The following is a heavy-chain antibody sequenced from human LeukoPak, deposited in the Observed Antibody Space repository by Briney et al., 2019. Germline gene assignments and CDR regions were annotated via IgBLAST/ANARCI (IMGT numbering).Heavy chain of an antibody. D-gene: IGHD3-3*01. CDR1: GFTFGDYA. V-gene: IGHV3-49*03. CDR2: IRSKAYGGTT. CDR3: TRDNYDFWSGYPPDYYYYYMDV. Sequence: PGGSLRLSCTASGFTFGDYAMSWFRQAPGKGLERVGFIRSKAYGGTTEYAASVKGRFTISRDDSKSVAYLQMNGLKTEDTAVYYCTRDNYDFWSGYPPDYYYYYMDVWGKGTTVTVSS. J-gene: IGHJ6*03.